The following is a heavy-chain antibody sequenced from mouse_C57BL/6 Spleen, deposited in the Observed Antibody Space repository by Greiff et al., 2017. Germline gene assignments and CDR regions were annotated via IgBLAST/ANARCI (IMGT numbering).Heavy chain of an antibody. V-gene: IGHV1-72*01. J-gene: IGHJ4*01. Sequence: QVQLKQPGAELVKPGASVKLSCKASGYTFTSYWMHWVKPRPGRGLEWIGRIDPNSGGTKYNEKFKSKATLTVDKPSSTAYMQLSSLTSEDSAVYYCARNIGEDLYYAMDYWGQGTSVTVSS. CDR2: IDPNSGGT. CDR1: GYTFTSYW. CDR3: ARNIGEDLYYAMDY.